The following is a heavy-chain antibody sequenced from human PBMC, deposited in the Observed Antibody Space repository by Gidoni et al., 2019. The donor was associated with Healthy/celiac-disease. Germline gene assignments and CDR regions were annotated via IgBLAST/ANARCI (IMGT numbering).Heavy chain of an antibody. V-gene: IGHV1-69*02. D-gene: IGHD2-2*01. J-gene: IGHJ6*02. CDR1: GGTFSSYT. Sequence: QVQLVQSGAEVKKPGSSVKVSCKASGGTFSSYTISWVRQAPGQGLEWMGRIIPILGIANYAQKFQGRVTITADKSTSTAYMELSSLRSEDTAVYYCARGYHDLRRAYYYYGMDVWGQGTTVTVSS. CDR3: ARGYHDLRRAYYYYGMDV. CDR2: IIPILGIA.